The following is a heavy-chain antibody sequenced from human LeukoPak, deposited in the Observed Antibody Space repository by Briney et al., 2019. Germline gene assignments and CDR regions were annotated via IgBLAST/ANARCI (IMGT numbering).Heavy chain of an antibody. Sequence: GGSLRLSCAASGFTFCSYAMSCVRQAPGKGVEWVLAISGSGGCTYYADSVKGRFTISRDNSKNTLYLQMNSLRAEDTALYYCAKFLVYYWGQGTLVTVSS. CDR2: ISGSGGCT. D-gene: IGHD3-16*01. CDR3: AKFLVYY. V-gene: IGHV3-23*01. J-gene: IGHJ4*02. CDR1: GFTFCSYA.